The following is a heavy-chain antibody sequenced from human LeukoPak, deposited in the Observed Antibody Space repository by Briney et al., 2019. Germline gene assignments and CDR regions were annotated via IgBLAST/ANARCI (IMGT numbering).Heavy chain of an antibody. CDR1: GFTFSKYG. CDR2: LVYDERS. V-gene: IGHV3-33*05. J-gene: IGHJ4*02. D-gene: IGHD6-19*01. Sequence: PGGSLRLSCAASGFTFSKYGMHWVRQAPGKGLEWVARLVYDERSDYANSVKGRFSISRDNSKNTLFLDMSDLRVEDTAVYYCARDLSAAFDFWGQGVLVTVST. CDR3: ARDLSAAFDF.